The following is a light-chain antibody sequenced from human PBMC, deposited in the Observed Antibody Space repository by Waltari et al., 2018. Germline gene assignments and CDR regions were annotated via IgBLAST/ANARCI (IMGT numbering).Light chain of an antibody. Sequence: EIVIPQSPATLSVSPGDSATLSCRASQSISNTVAWYQQRPGQAPRLLIYGASSRAAAIPARFSGSGSGTEFTLTISSLQSEDFAVYYCQQYNKWPLTFGGGTKVDIK. J-gene: IGKJ4*01. CDR2: GAS. V-gene: IGKV3-15*01. CDR3: QQYNKWPLT. CDR1: QSISNT.